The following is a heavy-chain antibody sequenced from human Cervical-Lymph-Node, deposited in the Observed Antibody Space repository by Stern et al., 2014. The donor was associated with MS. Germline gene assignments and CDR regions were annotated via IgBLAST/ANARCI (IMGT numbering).Heavy chain of an antibody. Sequence: VQLVESGAEVKKPGASVKVSCKASGYTFTGYYIHWVRQAPGQGLECMGWIIPNNGDTNYAQNFQGRVTMTRDTSISTAYMELSRLRSDDTAVYYCAKDGYNYWGQGTLVTVSS. CDR3: AKDGYNY. V-gene: IGHV1-2*02. CDR2: IIPNNGDT. CDR1: GYTFTGYY. D-gene: IGHD5-24*01. J-gene: IGHJ4*02.